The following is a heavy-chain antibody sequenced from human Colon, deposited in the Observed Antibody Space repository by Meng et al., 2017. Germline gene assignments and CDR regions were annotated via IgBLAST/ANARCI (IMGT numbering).Heavy chain of an antibody. V-gene: IGHV4-31*09. CDR1: GGSISSGGYY. CDR2: IYHSGRT. CDR3: TTLYGDFIS. D-gene: IGHD4-17*01. Sequence: QVQLQESGPGLVKPSKTLSLTCTVSGGSISSGGYYWSWIRQHPGKGLEWIGEIYHSGRTNYNPSVKSRVTMSVDKSQNQFSLKLSSVTAADTAVYYCTTLYGDFISWGQGTLVTVSS. J-gene: IGHJ4*02.